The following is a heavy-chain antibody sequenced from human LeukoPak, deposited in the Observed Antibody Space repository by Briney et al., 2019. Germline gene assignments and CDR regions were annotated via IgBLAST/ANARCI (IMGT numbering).Heavy chain of an antibody. Sequence: PSETLSLTCAVSGDSLSSGVYSWNWIRQPPGKGLEWVGRISHSGGTYYNPSLNSPVTISVDRSKNQFSLKLTSVTAADTAVYYCARGDVIVHYFDYWGQGTLVTVSS. CDR1: GDSLSSGVYS. CDR2: ISHSGGT. CDR3: ARGDVIVHYFDY. D-gene: IGHD3-22*01. J-gene: IGHJ4*02. V-gene: IGHV4-30-2*01.